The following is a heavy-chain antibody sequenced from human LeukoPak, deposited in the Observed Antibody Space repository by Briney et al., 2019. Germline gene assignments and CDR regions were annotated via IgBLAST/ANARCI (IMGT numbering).Heavy chain of an antibody. V-gene: IGHV4-59*13. CDR1: GGSISTYY. Sequence: PSETLSLTCTVSGGSISTYYWSWLRQPPGKGLEWLGYIYYSGSNNYNPSLKSRVTISVDTSKNQFSLQLSSVTTADTAVYYCARGGSESYRDYYYMDVCGKGNTVTVSS. CDR2: IYYSGSN. CDR3: ARGGSESYRDYYYMDV. J-gene: IGHJ6*03. D-gene: IGHD3-10*01.